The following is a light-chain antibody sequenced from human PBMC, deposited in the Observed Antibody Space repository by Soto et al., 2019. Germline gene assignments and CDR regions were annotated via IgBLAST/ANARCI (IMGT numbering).Light chain of an antibody. J-gene: IGLJ7*01. CDR3: SSYASSNTAV. Sequence: QSVLTQPASVSGSPGQSITISCTGTSSDVGGSNYVSWYQQHPGKAPKLMIYEVSNRPSGVSNRFSGSKSGNTASLTISGLQAEDEADYYCSSYASSNTAVFRGGTQLTVL. CDR1: SSDVGGSNY. CDR2: EVS. V-gene: IGLV2-14*01.